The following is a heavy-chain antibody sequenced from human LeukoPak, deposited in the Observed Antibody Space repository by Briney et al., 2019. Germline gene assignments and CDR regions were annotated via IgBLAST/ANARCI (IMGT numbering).Heavy chain of an antibody. CDR3: ARSRGYFDY. CDR2: FYYSGST. J-gene: IGHJ4*02. CDR1: GGSISSYY. Sequence: SETLSLTCTVSGGSISSYYWSWIRQPPGKGLEWIGYFYYSGSTNYNPSLKSRVTISVDTSKNQFSLKLSSVTAADTALYYCARSRGYFDYWGQGTLVTVSS. V-gene: IGHV4-59*01. D-gene: IGHD6-13*01.